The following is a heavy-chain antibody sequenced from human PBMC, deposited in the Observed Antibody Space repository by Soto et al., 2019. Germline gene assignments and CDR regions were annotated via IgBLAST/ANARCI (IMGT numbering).Heavy chain of an antibody. CDR1: GFTFSSYA. CDR3: AKDRPPRFITIFGVVTYYFDY. Sequence: GGSLRLSCAASGFTFSSYAMSWVRQAPGKGLEWVSAISGSGGSTYYADSVKGRFTISRDNSKNTLYLQMNSLRAEDTAVYYCAKDRPPRFITIFGVVTYYFDYWGQGTLVTVSS. CDR2: ISGSGGST. V-gene: IGHV3-23*01. D-gene: IGHD3-3*01. J-gene: IGHJ4*02.